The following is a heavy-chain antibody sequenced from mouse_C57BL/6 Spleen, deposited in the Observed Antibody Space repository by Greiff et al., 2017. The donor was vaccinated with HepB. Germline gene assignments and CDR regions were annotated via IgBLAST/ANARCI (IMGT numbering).Heavy chain of an antibody. D-gene: IGHD3-1*01. J-gene: IGHJ2*01. Sequence: VQLQQSGAELVKPGASVKLSCKASGYTFTSYWMQWVKQRPGQGLEWIGEIDPSDSYTNYNQTFKGKATLTVDTSSSTAYMQLSSLTSEDSAVFYCARSGSPYWGQGTTLTVAS. V-gene: IGHV1-50*01. CDR2: IDPSDSYT. CDR3: ARSGSPY. CDR1: GYTFTSYW.